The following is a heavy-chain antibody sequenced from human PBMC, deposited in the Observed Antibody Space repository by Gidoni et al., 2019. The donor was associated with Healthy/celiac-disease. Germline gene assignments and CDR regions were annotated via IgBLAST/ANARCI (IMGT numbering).Heavy chain of an antibody. CDR1: GFTFSSDA. D-gene: IGHD1-26*01. J-gene: IGHJ4*02. Sequence: EVQLLESGGGLVQPGGSLRLSCAASGFTFSSDAMRGVRQGPGKGLGWVAAISGSGGSTYYADSVKGRFTISRDNSKNTPYLQMNSLRAEDTAVYYCAKEIHGIVGAVWGQGTLVTVSS. V-gene: IGHV3-23*01. CDR2: ISGSGGST. CDR3: AKEIHGIVGAV.